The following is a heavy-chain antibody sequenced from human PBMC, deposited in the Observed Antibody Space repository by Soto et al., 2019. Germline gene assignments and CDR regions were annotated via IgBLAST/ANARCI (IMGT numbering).Heavy chain of an antibody. CDR1: GYSFTSYW. Sequence: GESLKISCKGSGYSFTSYWISWVRQMPGKGLEWMGRIDPSDSYTNYSPSFQGHVTISADKSISTAYLQWSSLKASDTAMYYCARHGGYCSGGSYYSSYYYGMDVWGQGTTVTVS. V-gene: IGHV5-10-1*01. D-gene: IGHD2-15*01. CDR3: ARHGGYCSGGSYYSSYYYGMDV. CDR2: IDPSDSYT. J-gene: IGHJ6*02.